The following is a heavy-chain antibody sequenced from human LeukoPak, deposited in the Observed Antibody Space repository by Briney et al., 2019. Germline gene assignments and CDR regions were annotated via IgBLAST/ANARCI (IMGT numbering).Heavy chain of an antibody. J-gene: IGHJ5*02. CDR3: ARGVDSSGYQYKGFDP. Sequence: SETLSLTCTVSGYSISSGYYWGWIRQPPGKGLEWIGSIYHSGSTYYNPSLKSRVTISVDTSKNQFSLKLSSVTAADTAVYYCARGVDSSGYQYKGFDPWGQGTLVTVSS. D-gene: IGHD3-22*01. V-gene: IGHV4-38-2*02. CDR1: GYSISSGYY. CDR2: IYHSGST.